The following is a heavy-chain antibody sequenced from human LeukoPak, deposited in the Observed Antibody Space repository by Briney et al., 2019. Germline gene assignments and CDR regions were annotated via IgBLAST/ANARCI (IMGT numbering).Heavy chain of an antibody. CDR1: GGSFSGYH. Sequence: SETLSLTCGVYGGSFSGYHWTWIRLRPGKGLEWIGDIDHSGSTHYNPSLKSRVTISLDTSNNQFSLKLNSVIAADTAVYYCARGFPSSSRWFDPWGQGTLVTVSS. CDR2: IDHSGST. CDR3: ARGFPSSSRWFDP. D-gene: IGHD6-6*01. J-gene: IGHJ5*02. V-gene: IGHV4-34*01.